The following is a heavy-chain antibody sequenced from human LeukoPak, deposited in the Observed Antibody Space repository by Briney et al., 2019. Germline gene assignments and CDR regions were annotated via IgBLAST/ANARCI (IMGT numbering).Heavy chain of an antibody. CDR1: GYSFTSYW. V-gene: IGHV5-51*01. Sequence: GESLKISCKGSGYSFTSYWIGWVRRMPGEGLEWMGIIYPGDSDTRYSPSFQGQVTISADKSISTAYLQWSSLKASDTAMYYCARRGISDYGDYEYWFDPWGQGTLVTVSS. D-gene: IGHD4-17*01. CDR2: IYPGDSDT. CDR3: ARRGISDYGDYEYWFDP. J-gene: IGHJ5*02.